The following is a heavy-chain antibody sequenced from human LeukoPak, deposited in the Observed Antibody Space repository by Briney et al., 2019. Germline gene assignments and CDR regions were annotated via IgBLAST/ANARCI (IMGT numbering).Heavy chain of an antibody. J-gene: IGHJ4*02. D-gene: IGHD3-22*01. V-gene: IGHV3-48*03. CDR2: ISSSGSTI. CDR1: GFTFSSYE. Sequence: GGSLRLSCAASGFTFSSYEMNWVRQAPGKGLEWVSYISSSGSTIYYADSVKGRFTISRDNAKNSLYLQMNSLRAEDTAVYYCARVGIVVVSDYWGQGTLVTVSS. CDR3: ARVGIVVVSDY.